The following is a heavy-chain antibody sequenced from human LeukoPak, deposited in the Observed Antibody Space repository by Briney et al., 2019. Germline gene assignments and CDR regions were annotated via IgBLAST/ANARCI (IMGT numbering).Heavy chain of an antibody. D-gene: IGHD2-2*01. J-gene: IGHJ4*02. V-gene: IGHV1-2*06. CDR1: GYTFTCYH. CDR2: INPNSGDT. Sequence: GASVKVSCKASGYTFTCYHMHWVRQAPGQGLEWMGRINPNSGDTNYAQKFQGRVAMTRDTSISTAFMELTRLRSDDTAVYYCARDYCSGTSCLFDYWGQGTLVTVSS. CDR3: ARDYCSGTSCLFDY.